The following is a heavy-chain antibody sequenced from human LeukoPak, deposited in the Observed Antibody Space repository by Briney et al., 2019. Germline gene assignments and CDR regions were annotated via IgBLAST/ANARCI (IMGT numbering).Heavy chain of an antibody. J-gene: IGHJ3*02. V-gene: IGHV1-69*06. CDR2: IIPIFCTA. D-gene: IGHD3-22*01. CDR1: GGTFSSYA. Sequence: SVKVSCKASGGTFSSYAIGWVRPAPGQGREWMGGIIPIFCTANYAQKVHGRVTNTAHKSTRTASLERSRVSYEETAVCEFATDKGSSGYYRYNDAFDIWGQGTMVTVSS. CDR3: ATDKGSSGYYRYNDAFDI.